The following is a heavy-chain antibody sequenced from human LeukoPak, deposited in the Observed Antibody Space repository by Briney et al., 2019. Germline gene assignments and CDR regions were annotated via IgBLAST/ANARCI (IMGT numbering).Heavy chain of an antibody. V-gene: IGHV1-2*02. Sequence: ASVKVSCKASGYTFTGYYMHWVRQAPGQGLEWMGWINPNSGGTNYAQKFQGRVTVTRDTSISTAYMELSRLRSDDTAVYYCARVGSSGWYNWFDPRGQGTLVTVSS. D-gene: IGHD6-19*01. J-gene: IGHJ5*02. CDR3: ARVGSSGWYNWFDP. CDR2: INPNSGGT. CDR1: GYTFTGYY.